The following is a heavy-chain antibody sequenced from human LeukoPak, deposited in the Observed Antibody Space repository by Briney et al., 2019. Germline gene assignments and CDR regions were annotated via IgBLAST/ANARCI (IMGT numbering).Heavy chain of an antibody. Sequence: ASVKVSCKASGYTFTNYGIGWVRQAPGQGLEWMGWISIYNGNTDYAQRLRGRVTMTTDTSTSTAYMELRSLRSDDTAVYYCARITYDFWSGYYMPDDPWGQGTLVTVSS. D-gene: IGHD3-3*01. V-gene: IGHV1-18*01. CDR2: ISIYNGNT. J-gene: IGHJ5*02. CDR3: ARITYDFWSGYYMPDDP. CDR1: GYTFTNYG.